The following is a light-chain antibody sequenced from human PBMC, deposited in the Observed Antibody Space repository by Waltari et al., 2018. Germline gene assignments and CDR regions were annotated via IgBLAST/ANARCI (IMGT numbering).Light chain of an antibody. CDR2: GGS. J-gene: IGKJ2*01. V-gene: IGKV3-20*01. CDR1: QSLKRTW. CDR3: QQYESSVMYT. Sequence: VLTQSPGTLSLSPGERATLSCRAGQSLKRTWLVWYQQKSGQAPRLLIYGGSSRAAGIPDRLSGSGSGTDFTLTISRLEPEDSAVYYCQQYESSVMYTFGQGTKVEIK.